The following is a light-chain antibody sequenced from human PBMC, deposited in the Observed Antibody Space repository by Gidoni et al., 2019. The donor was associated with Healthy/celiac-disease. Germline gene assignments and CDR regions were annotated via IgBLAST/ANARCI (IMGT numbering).Light chain of an antibody. Sequence: DIQMTQSPYSLAASVGDRVTITCQASQDISNYLNWYQQKPGKAPKLLIYDASNFETGVPSRFSGSGSGTDFTFTISSLQPDDIATYYCQQYDNLPLTFGRXTKVEIK. CDR1: QDISNY. J-gene: IGKJ4*01. V-gene: IGKV1-33*01. CDR2: DAS. CDR3: QQYDNLPLT.